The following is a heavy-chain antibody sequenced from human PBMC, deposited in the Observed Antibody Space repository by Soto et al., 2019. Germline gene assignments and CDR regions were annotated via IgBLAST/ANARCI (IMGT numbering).Heavy chain of an antibody. D-gene: IGHD3-22*01. Sequence: EVQLVESGGGLVQPGGSLRLSCAASGFTFSSYSMNWVRQAPGKGLEWVSYISSSSSTIYYADSVKGRFTISRDNAKNSLYPQMNSLRDEDTAVYYCARDRVETMIVVVITGSYYYYGMDVWGQGTTVTVSS. CDR3: ARDRVETMIVVVITGSYYYYGMDV. J-gene: IGHJ6*02. CDR2: ISSSSSTI. CDR1: GFTFSSYS. V-gene: IGHV3-48*02.